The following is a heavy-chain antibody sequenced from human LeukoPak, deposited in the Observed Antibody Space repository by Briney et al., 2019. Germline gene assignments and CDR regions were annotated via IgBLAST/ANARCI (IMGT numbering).Heavy chain of an antibody. CDR1: EFTFSSHD. V-gene: IGHV3-23*01. CDR2: IVHIGTGT. J-gene: IGHJ4*02. D-gene: IGHD4-17*01. Sequence: GGSLRLSCAASEFTFSSHDMRWVRQAPGKGPEWVSSIVHIGTGTYYADSVKGRFTITRDNSKNTLFLQMNSLSAEDTAVYYCTRLALVTTSGAFSDYWGQGTLVTVSS. CDR3: TRLALVTTSGAFSDY.